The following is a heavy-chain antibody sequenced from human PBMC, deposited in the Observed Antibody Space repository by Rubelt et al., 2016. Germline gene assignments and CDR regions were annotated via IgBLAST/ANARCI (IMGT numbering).Heavy chain of an antibody. CDR2: IYTSGIT. Sequence: QVQLQESGPGLVKPSETLSLTCTVSGGSISSYYWSWIRQPAGKGLEWIGRIYTSGITNYNPPFMRRFTTEVATSKNQFSLKRSFVTAADTAVYYWARDKYSLNWFDPWGQGTLVTVSS. V-gene: IGHV4-4*07. CDR1: GGSISSYY. J-gene: IGHJ5*02. D-gene: IGHD5-18*01. CDR3: ARDKYSLNWFDP.